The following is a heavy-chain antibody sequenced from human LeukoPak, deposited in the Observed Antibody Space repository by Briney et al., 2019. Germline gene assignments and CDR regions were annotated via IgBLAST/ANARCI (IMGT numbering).Heavy chain of an antibody. V-gene: IGHV4-4*07. J-gene: IGHJ5*02. CDR3: ARDIAAAGTIWFDP. CDR2: IYTSGST. CDR1: GGSISSYY. Sequence: PSETLSLTCTVSGGSISSYYWSWIRQPAGKGLEWIGRIYTSGSTNYNPSLKSRVTISVDTSKNQFSLKLSSVTAADTAVYYCARDIAAAGTIWFDPWGQGTLVTVSS. D-gene: IGHD6-13*01.